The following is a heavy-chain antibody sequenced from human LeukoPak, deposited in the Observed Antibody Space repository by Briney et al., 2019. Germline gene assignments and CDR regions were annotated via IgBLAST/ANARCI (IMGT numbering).Heavy chain of an antibody. Sequence: ASVKVSCKASGYSITTYGISWVRRAPGQGLEWMGWIGVNNGDANHAQTFQGRVTMTTDTSTNTAYMELRSLTFDDTAAYYCARDTGYSSSWREAFDIWGQGTMVTVSS. CDR1: GYSITTYG. J-gene: IGHJ3*02. V-gene: IGHV1-18*01. CDR3: ARDTGYSSSWREAFDI. CDR2: IGVNNGDA. D-gene: IGHD6-13*01.